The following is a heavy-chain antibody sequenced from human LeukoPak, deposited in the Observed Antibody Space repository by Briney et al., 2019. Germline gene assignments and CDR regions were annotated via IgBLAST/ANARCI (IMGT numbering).Heavy chain of an antibody. V-gene: IGHV1-24*01. J-gene: IGHJ4*02. CDR3: AIPAVAGNEFDY. Sequence: ASVKVSCKVSGYTLTELSMHWVRQAPGKGLEWMGGFDPEDGETIYAQKFQGRVTMTEDTSTDTAYMELSSLRSEDTAVYYCAIPAVAGNEFDYWGQGTLVTVSS. D-gene: IGHD6-19*01. CDR2: FDPEDGET. CDR1: GYTLTELS.